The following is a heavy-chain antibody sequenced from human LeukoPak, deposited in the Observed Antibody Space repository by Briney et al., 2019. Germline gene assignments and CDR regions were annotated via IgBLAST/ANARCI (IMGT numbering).Heavy chain of an antibody. Sequence: PSETLSLTCTVSGGSISSYYWSWIRQPPGKGLEWIGYIYYSGSTNYNPSLKSRVIISIDTSKNQFSLKLSSVTAADTAVYYCARGILKNNVLTGYYSAQHFDYWGQGTLVTVSS. J-gene: IGHJ4*02. D-gene: IGHD3-9*01. V-gene: IGHV4-59*08. CDR2: IYYSGST. CDR3: ARGILKNNVLTGYYSAQHFDY. CDR1: GGSISSYY.